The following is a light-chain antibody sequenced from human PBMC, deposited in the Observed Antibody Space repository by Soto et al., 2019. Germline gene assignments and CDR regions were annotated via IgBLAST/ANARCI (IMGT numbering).Light chain of an antibody. V-gene: IGLV1-40*01. J-gene: IGLJ2*01. Sequence: QAVLTQPPSVSVAPGQRVTISCTGSSSNIGAGYDVHWYQPLPGTAPKLLIYGNSNRPSGVPDRFSGSKSGTSASRAITGLQAEDEADYYCQSYGGSLSGVVFGGGTKLTV. CDR2: GNS. CDR3: QSYGGSLSGVV. CDR1: SSNIGAGYD.